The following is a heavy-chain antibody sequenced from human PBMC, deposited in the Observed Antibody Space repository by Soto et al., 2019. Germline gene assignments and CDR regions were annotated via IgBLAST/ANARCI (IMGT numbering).Heavy chain of an antibody. J-gene: IGHJ3*02. V-gene: IGHV4-31*03. D-gene: IGHD3-10*01. CDR1: GGSISSGGYY. Sequence: PSETLSLTCTVSGGSISSGGYYWSWIRQHPGKGLEWIGYIYYSGSTYYNPSLKSRVTISVDTSKNQFSLKLSSVTAADTAVYYCARDGAGSRYDAFDIWGQGTMVTVSS. CDR3: ARDGAGSRYDAFDI. CDR2: IYYSGST.